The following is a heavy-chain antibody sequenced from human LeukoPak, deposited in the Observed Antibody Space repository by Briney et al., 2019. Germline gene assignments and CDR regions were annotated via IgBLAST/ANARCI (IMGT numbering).Heavy chain of an antibody. CDR2: ISGSGGST. CDR1: GFTFSSYA. V-gene: IGHV3-23*01. D-gene: IGHD1-26*01. Sequence: GESLRLSCAASGFTFSSYAMSWVRQAPGKGLDWVSDISGSGGSTYYADSVKGRFTISRDNFKNTLYLQMNSLRVGDTAIYYCARVPYSGSYQYYFDSWGQGTLVTVSS. J-gene: IGHJ4*02. CDR3: ARVPYSGSYQYYFDS.